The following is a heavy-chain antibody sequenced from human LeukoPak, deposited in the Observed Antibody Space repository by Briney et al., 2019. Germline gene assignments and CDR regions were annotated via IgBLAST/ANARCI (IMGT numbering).Heavy chain of an antibody. Sequence: SETLSLTCTVSGGSISSSSYYWGWIRQPPGKGLEWIGSIYYSGSTYYNPSLKSRVTISVDTSKNQFSLKLSSVTAADTAVYYCATYDFWSGYYTGRGDYYMDVWGKGTTVTVSS. V-gene: IGHV4-39*07. CDR2: IYYSGST. D-gene: IGHD3-3*01. J-gene: IGHJ6*03. CDR3: ATYDFWSGYYTGRGDYYMDV. CDR1: GGSISSSSYY.